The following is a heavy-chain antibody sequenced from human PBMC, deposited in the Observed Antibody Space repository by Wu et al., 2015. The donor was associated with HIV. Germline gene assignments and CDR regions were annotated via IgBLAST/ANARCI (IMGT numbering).Heavy chain of an antibody. Sequence: QVQLVQSGAEVQKPGASVKVSCKTSGYTFIDYYIHWVRQAPGQGLEWMGWINPSNDDTNYAQKFQGRVSMTSDTSINTAYMELSRLTSDDTAIYYCARDFKVLGPADWFDPWGQGALVTVSS. CDR2: INPSNDDT. V-gene: IGHV1-2*02. CDR1: GYTFIDYY. D-gene: IGHD5/OR15-5a*01. J-gene: IGHJ5*02. CDR3: ARDFKVLGPADWFDP.